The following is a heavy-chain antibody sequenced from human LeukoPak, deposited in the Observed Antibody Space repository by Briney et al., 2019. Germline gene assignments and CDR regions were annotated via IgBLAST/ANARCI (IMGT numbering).Heavy chain of an antibody. D-gene: IGHD6-6*01. Sequence: GGSLRLSCAASRFTFSSYAMSWVRQAPGKGLEWVAVISYDGNNKYYADSVKGRFTISRDNSKNTLYLQMNSLRAEDTAVYYCAKWYSSSSPFDYWGQGTLVTVSS. CDR2: ISYDGNNK. CDR3: AKWYSSSSPFDY. V-gene: IGHV3-30-3*01. J-gene: IGHJ4*02. CDR1: RFTFSSYA.